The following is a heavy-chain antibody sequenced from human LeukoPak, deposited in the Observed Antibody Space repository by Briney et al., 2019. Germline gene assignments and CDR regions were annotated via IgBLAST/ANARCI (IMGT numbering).Heavy chain of an antibody. D-gene: IGHD2-2*01. Sequence: GGSLRLSCAASGFTFRSYSMNWVRQAPGKGLEWVSAIDPSSTYIYYADSVKGRFTISRDNAENSLYLQMNSLRVEDTAVYYCARAPTVLVGYCSSSSCQADYWGQRTLVTVSS. V-gene: IGHV3-21*01. CDR3: ARAPTVLVGYCSSSSCQADY. CDR1: GFTFRSYS. CDR2: IDPSSTYI. J-gene: IGHJ4*02.